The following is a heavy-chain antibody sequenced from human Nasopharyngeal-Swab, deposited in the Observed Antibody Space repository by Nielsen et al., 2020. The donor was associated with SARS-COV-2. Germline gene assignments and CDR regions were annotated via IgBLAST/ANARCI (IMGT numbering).Heavy chain of an antibody. D-gene: IGHD3-3*01. CDR3: ARDSTVFGVVPSWFDP. CDR1: GGSLSSFY. J-gene: IGHJ5*02. Sequence: LRLSCTVSGGSLSSFYWSWIRQPPGKGLEWIGYIYYGGSTNYNPSLKSRVTISIDTSKKQFSLKLSSVTAADTAVYYCARDSTVFGVVPSWFDPWGQGTLVTVSS. CDR2: IYYGGST. V-gene: IGHV4-59*01.